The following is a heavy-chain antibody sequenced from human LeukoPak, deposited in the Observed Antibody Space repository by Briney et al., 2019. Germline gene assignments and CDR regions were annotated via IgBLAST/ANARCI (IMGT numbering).Heavy chain of an antibody. CDR3: AKSEGGTSRGPFDY. J-gene: IGHJ4*02. CDR2: ISVSSGST. D-gene: IGHD2-2*01. V-gene: IGHV3-23*01. CDR1: GFTFSNYV. Sequence: PGGSLRLSCAAPGFTFSNYVMSWVRQAPGKGLEWVSIISVSSGSTYYADSVKGRFTISRDNSKNTLYLQMNSLRAEDTAVYYCAKSEGGTSRGPFDYWGQGTLVTVSS.